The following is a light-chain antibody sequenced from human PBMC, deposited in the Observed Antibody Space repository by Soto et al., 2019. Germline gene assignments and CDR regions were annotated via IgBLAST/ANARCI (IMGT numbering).Light chain of an antibody. V-gene: IGLV2-8*01. J-gene: IGLJ2*01. CDR3: TSYGGRDDTI. Sequence: ALTQPPSASGSPGQSVTISCTGTSSDVGAYDRVSWYQQHPGKPPKLIIYAVTDRTSGVPDRFSGSKSGNTASLTVSGLQAEDEADYYCTSYGGRDDTIFGGGTKLTVL. CDR2: AVT. CDR1: SSDVGAYDR.